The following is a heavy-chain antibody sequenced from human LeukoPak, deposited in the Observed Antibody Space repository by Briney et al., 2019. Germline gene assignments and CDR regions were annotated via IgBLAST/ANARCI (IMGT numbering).Heavy chain of an antibody. J-gene: IGHJ2*01. V-gene: IGHV3-66*01. D-gene: IGHD6-25*01. Sequence: GGSLRLSCAASGFTVSSNYMSWVRQAPGKGLEWVSVIYSDGSTYYADTVTGRFTISRDNSKNALFLQMNSLRAEDTAVYYCARDGRAAGRYLDLWGRGALVTVSS. CDR2: IYSDGST. CDR1: GFTVSSNY. CDR3: ARDGRAAGRYLDL.